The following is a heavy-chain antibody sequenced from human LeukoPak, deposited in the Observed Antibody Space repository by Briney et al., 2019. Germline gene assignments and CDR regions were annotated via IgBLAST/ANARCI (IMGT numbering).Heavy chain of an antibody. J-gene: IGHJ5*02. V-gene: IGHV1-2*02. Sequence: ASVKVSCXASGYTFTGYYMHWVRQAPGQGLEWMGWINPNSGGTNYAQKFQGRVTMTRDTSISTAYMELSRLRSDDTAVYYCARDPRGGDWFDPWGQGTLVTVSS. CDR3: ARDPRGGDWFDP. D-gene: IGHD3-16*01. CDR1: GYTFTGYY. CDR2: INPNSGGT.